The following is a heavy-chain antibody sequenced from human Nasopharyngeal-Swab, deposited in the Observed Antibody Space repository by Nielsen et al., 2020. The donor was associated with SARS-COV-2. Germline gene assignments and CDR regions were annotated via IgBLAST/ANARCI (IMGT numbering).Heavy chain of an antibody. Sequence: KVSCKGSGYSFTSYWIGWVRQMPGKGLEWMGIIYPGDSDTRYSPSFQGQVTISADKSISTAYLQWSSLKASDTAMYYCARQRYSYGTDAFDIWGQGTMVTVPS. V-gene: IGHV5-51*01. CDR3: ARQRYSYGTDAFDI. CDR2: IYPGDSDT. J-gene: IGHJ3*02. CDR1: GYSFTSYW. D-gene: IGHD5-18*01.